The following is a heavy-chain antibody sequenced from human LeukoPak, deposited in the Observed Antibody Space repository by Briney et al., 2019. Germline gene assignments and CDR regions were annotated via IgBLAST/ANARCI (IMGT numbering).Heavy chain of an antibody. D-gene: IGHD2-15*01. CDR2: IVPILGTA. CDR1: GGTFSTYA. CDR3: ATTERVVVAATLGFGVFDY. V-gene: IGHV1-69*04. Sequence: SVKVSCKASGGTFSTYAISWVRQAPGQGLEWVGRIVPILGTANYAQNFQGRVTITADTSTDTAYMELSSLRSEDTAVYYCATTERVVVAATLGFGVFDYWGQGTLVTVSS. J-gene: IGHJ4*02.